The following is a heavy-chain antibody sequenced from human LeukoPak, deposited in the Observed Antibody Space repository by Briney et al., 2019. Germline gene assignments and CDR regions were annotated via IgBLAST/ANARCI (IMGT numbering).Heavy chain of an antibody. CDR3: AKDRVGYCSSISCQALDY. D-gene: IGHD2-2*01. CDR1: GFTFTSYG. CDR2: ISDSSSRT. Sequence: PRGSLRLSCAASGFTFTSYGMHWVRQAPGKGLEWVSSISDSSSRTYYADSVKGRFTISRDNSKNTMSLQMNSLRAEDTAVYYCAKDRVGYCSSISCQALDYWGQGTLVTVSS. J-gene: IGHJ4*02. V-gene: IGHV3-23*01.